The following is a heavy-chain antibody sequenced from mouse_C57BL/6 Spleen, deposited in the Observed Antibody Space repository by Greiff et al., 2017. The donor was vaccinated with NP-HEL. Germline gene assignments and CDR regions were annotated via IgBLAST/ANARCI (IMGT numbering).Heavy chain of an antibody. CDR2: IHPNSGST. Sequence: VQLQQSGAELVKPGASVKLSCKASGYTFTSYWMHWVKQRPGQGLEWIGMIHPNSGSTNYNEKFKSKATLTVDKSSSTAYMQLSSLTSEDSAVYYCARSYDYDEVDYWGQGTSVTVSS. D-gene: IGHD2-4*01. V-gene: IGHV1-64*01. CDR3: ARSYDYDEVDY. J-gene: IGHJ4*01. CDR1: GYTFTSYW.